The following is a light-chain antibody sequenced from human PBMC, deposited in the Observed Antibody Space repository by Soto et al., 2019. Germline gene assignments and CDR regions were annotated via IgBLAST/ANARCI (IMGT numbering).Light chain of an antibody. CDR2: AAS. Sequence: DIQMTQSPSSVSASIGDRVTITCRARQGISSWLAWYQQKPGKAPKLLIYAASSLQSGAPPRFSGSGTWTDFKLTISSLQPEAFAPYSCQEANSFPLSVGQRTRLEIK. CDR3: QEANSFPLS. CDR1: QGISSW. J-gene: IGKJ5*01. V-gene: IGKV1-12*01.